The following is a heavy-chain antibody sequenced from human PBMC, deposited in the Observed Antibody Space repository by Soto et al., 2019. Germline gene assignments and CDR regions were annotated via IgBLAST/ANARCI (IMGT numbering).Heavy chain of an antibody. CDR2: IYSGGST. D-gene: IGHD3-3*01. Sequence: EVQPVESGGGLVQPGGSLRLSCAASGFTVSSNYMSWVRQAPGKGLEWVSVIYSGGSTYYADSVKGRFTISRDNSKNTLYLQMNSLRAEDTAVYYCARVVLAIRFLEWLSYMDVWGKGTTVTVSS. V-gene: IGHV3-66*01. J-gene: IGHJ6*03. CDR1: GFTVSSNY. CDR3: ARVVLAIRFLEWLSYMDV.